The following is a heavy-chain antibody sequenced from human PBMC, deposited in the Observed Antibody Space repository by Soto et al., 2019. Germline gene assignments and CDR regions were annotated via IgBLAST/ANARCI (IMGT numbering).Heavy chain of an antibody. D-gene: IGHD2-8*02. CDR3: VKDWTGGKCPCMDV. Sequence: EVQVLESGGGLLQPGGSLRLSCVASGFTFNAHAMTWVRQGPGMGLEWTSSISADSETTYYADSVKGRFTVSRDNSKNTLSLQMDSLRVEDAATYYCVKDWTGGKCPCMDVWGQGTTVTVSS. CDR2: ISADSETT. J-gene: IGHJ6*02. V-gene: IGHV3-23*01. CDR1: GFTFNAHA.